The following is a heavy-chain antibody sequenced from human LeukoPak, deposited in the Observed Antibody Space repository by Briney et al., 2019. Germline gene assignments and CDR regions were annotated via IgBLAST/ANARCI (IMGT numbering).Heavy chain of an antibody. V-gene: IGHV4-39*01. D-gene: IGHD2-2*01. Sequence: TSETLSLTCTVSGGSISSSSYYWGWIRQPPGKGLEWIGSIYYSGSTYYNPSLKSRVTISVDTSKNQFSLKLSSVTAADTAVYYCARHTNQLLHDYWGQGTLVTVSS. CDR1: GGSISSSSYY. CDR2: IYYSGST. CDR3: ARHTNQLLHDY. J-gene: IGHJ4*02.